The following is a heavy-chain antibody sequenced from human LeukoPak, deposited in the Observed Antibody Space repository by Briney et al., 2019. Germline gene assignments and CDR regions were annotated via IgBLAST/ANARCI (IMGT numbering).Heavy chain of an antibody. J-gene: IGHJ5*02. CDR2: IYSGGTT. CDR1: GFTISANY. V-gene: IGHV3-66*01. CDR3: ASLYCSRGSCAFDV. D-gene: IGHD2-15*01. Sequence: GGSLRLSCAASGFTISANYMSWVRQSPGKGLEWVSLIYSGGTTDYADSVKGRFTISKDNSKNTVFLQMNSLTAEDTALYYCASLYCSRGSCAFDVWGQGTLVTVSS.